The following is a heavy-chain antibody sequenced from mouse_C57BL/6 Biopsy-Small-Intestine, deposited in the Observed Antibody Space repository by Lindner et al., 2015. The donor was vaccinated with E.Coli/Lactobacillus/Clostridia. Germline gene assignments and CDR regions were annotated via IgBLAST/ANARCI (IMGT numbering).Heavy chain of an antibody. CDR2: VSIYNGDT. CDR1: GYTFTSRG. V-gene: IGHV1-20*01. CDR3: ARDPDVMWIQLWSEGGMDV. D-gene: IGHD1-1*02. J-gene: IGHJ1*01. Sequence: SVKVSCKASGYTFTSRGISWVRQAPGQGLEWLGWVSIYNGDTTYAQKLQGRVTMTIDTSTSTAYMELRSLRVDDTAVYYCARDPDVMWIQLWSEGGMDVWGQGTTVTVSS.